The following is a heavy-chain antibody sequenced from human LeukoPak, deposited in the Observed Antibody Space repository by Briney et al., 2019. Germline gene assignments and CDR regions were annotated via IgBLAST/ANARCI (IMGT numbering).Heavy chain of an antibody. D-gene: IGHD2-21*02. CDR1: GGSFSGYY. V-gene: IGHV4-34*01. Sequence: SETLSLTCAVYGGSFSGYYWSWIRQPPGKGLEWIGEINHSGSTNYNPSLKSRVTISVDTSKNQFSLKLSSVTAADTAVYYCARFPYCGGDCYPWGQGTLVTVSS. CDR3: ARFPYCGGDCYP. J-gene: IGHJ4*02. CDR2: INHSGST.